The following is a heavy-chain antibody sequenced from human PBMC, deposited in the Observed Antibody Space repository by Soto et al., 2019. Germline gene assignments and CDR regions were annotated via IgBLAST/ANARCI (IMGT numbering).Heavy chain of an antibody. J-gene: IGHJ4*02. D-gene: IGHD3-10*01. CDR1: GGSITSSSYY. CDR3: ARHNYGSGSTYFDY. Sequence: SETLSLTCTVSGGSITSSSYYWGWIRQPPGKGLEWIGSIYYSGSTYYNPSLKSRVTISVDTSKSQFSLKLNSMTAADTAVYYCARHNYGSGSTYFDYWGQGTLVTVPQ. V-gene: IGHV4-39*01. CDR2: IYYSGST.